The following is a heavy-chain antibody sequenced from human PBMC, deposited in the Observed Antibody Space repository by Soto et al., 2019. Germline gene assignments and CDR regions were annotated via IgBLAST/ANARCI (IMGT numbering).Heavy chain of an antibody. D-gene: IGHD1-1*01. Sequence: SETLSLTCTVSGGSISSHYWIWIRQPAGKGLEWIGRIYTSGSTNFNPSLRSRVTMSVDTSKNQVSLRLTSVTAADTAVYYCASFFGNGRDAFDIWGQGTMVTVSS. CDR1: GGSISSHY. CDR3: ASFFGNGRDAFDI. CDR2: IYTSGST. J-gene: IGHJ3*02. V-gene: IGHV4-4*07.